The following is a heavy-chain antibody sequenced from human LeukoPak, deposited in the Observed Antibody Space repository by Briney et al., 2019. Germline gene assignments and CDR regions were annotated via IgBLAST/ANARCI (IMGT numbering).Heavy chain of an antibody. J-gene: IGHJ4*02. CDR1: RGSISGSIRSYY. Sequence: PSETLSLTCTVSRGSISGSIRSYYWSWLRQPPGKGLEWIGYISSSGSVNDNPSLRSRVTISVDTSKNRFFLNLSSVSAADTAVYYCARIPLGYSGAYYFDYWGQGTLVNVSP. V-gene: IGHV4-4*09. D-gene: IGHD5-12*01. CDR2: ISSSGSV. CDR3: ARIPLGYSGAYYFDY.